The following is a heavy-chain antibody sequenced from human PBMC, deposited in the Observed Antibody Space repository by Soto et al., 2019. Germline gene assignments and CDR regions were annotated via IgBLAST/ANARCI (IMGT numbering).Heavy chain of an antibody. Sequence: RGESLKISCKGSGYSFTSYWISWVRQMPGKGLEWMGRIDPSDSYTNYSPSFQGHVTISADKSISTAYLQWSSLKASDTAMYYCGVSSGYYYYYGMDVWGQGTTVTVSS. CDR3: GVSSGYYYYYGMDV. V-gene: IGHV5-10-1*01. D-gene: IGHD3-22*01. CDR1: GYSFTSYW. J-gene: IGHJ6*02. CDR2: IDPSDSYT.